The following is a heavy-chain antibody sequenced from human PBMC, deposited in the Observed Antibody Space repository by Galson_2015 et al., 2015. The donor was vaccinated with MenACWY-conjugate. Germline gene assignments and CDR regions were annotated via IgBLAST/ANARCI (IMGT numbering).Heavy chain of an antibody. J-gene: IGHJ3*01. CDR3: ARGQGGYDSALDY. V-gene: IGHV3-21*01. CDR1: GFTFRTYS. Sequence: SLRLSCAASGFTFRTYSMHWIRQAPGKGLEWVSSMSSSATYTYYAPSVKGRFSMSRDNAKNSLFLQMNGLRVEDTAVYYCARGQGGYDSALDYWGQGTTVTVSS. CDR2: MSSSATYT. D-gene: IGHD5-12*01.